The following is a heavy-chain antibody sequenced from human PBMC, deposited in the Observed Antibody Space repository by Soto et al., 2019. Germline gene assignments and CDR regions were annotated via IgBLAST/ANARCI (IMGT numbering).Heavy chain of an antibody. D-gene: IGHD2-2*01. J-gene: IGHJ5*02. V-gene: IGHV4-31*03. CDR1: GGSISSGGYY. CDR2: IYYSGST. Sequence: PSETLSLTCTVSGGSISSGGYYWSWIRHHPGKGLEWIGYIYYSGSTYYNPSLKSRVTISVDTSKNQFSLKLSSVTAADTAVYYCARVGSTSRAFDPWGQGTLVTVSS. CDR3: ARVGSTSRAFDP.